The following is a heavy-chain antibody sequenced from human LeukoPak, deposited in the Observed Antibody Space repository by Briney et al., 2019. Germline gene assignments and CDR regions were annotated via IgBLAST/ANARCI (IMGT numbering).Heavy chain of an antibody. D-gene: IGHD2-15*01. CDR3: ARESCSGGSCYPSWFDP. CDR1: GGSISSGGYS. CDR2: IYHSGST. V-gene: IGHV4-30-2*01. Sequence: SQTLSLTCAVSGGSISSGGYSWSWIRQPPGKGPEWIGYIYHSGSTYYNPSLKSRVTISVDRSKNQFSLKLSSVTAADTAVYYCARESCSGGSCYPSWFDPWGQGTLVTVSS. J-gene: IGHJ5*02.